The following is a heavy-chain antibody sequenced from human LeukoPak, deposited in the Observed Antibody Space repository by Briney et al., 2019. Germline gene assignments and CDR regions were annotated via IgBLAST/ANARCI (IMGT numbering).Heavy chain of an antibody. CDR1: GDSISNYY. J-gene: IGHJ6*03. V-gene: IGHV4-59*01. Sequence: SETLSLTCAVSGDSISNYYWSWIRQPPGKGLEWIGYIYYSGSTNYNPSLKSRVTISVDTSKNQFSLKLSSVTAADTAVYYCARTAHYYYYMDVWGKGTTVTVSS. CDR2: IYYSGST. CDR3: ARTAHYYYYMDV.